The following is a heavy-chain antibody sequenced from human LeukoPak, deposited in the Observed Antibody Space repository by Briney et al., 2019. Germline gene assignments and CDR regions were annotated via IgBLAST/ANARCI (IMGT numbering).Heavy chain of an antibody. V-gene: IGHV1-18*01. D-gene: IGHD6-13*01. CDR2: ISAYNGNT. Sequence: GASVKVSCKASGYTFTSCGISWVRQAPGQGLEWMGWISAYNGNTNYAQKLQGRVTMTTDTSTSTAYMELRSLRSDDTAVYYCARDIAAAGTGPYYYYYMDVWGKGTTVTVSS. CDR3: ARDIAAAGTGPYYYYYMDV. J-gene: IGHJ6*03. CDR1: GYTFTSCG.